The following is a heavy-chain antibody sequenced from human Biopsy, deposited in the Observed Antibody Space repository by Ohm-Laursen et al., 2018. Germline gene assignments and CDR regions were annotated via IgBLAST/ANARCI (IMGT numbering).Heavy chain of an antibody. CDR3: AREAIGYQLPCDD. J-gene: IGHJ4*02. CDR2: IIPILRTT. D-gene: IGHD2-15*01. V-gene: IGHV1-69*04. Sequence: GASVKVSCKTSTGTFDSYGVTWVRQAPGQGLEWMGRIIPILRTTTYAPKFQGRVTFTADKSSSTAYLELSSLTSEGTAMFYCAREAIGYQLPCDDWGQGTLVTDSS. CDR1: TGTFDSYG.